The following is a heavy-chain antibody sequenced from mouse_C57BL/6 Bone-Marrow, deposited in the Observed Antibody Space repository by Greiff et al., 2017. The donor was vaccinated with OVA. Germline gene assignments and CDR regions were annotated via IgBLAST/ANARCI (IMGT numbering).Heavy chain of an antibody. CDR1: GYTFTDYY. CDR3: ARGFYGLGFDY. Sequence: QVQLQQSGAELVRPGASVKLSCKASGYTFTDYYINWVKQRPGQGLEWIARIYPGSGNTYYNEKFKGKATLTADKSSSTAYMELRSLTSEDSAVYFCARGFYGLGFDYWGQGTTLTVSS. V-gene: IGHV1-76*01. J-gene: IGHJ2*01. CDR2: IYPGSGNT. D-gene: IGHD1-1*01.